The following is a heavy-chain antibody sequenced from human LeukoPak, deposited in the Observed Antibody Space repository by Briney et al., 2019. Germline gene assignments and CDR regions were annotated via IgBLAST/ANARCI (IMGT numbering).Heavy chain of an antibody. CDR1: GFIFSSYW. CDR2: INTDGSST. Sequence: GGSLRLSCAASGFIFSSYWMHWVRHAPGKGLAWVSRINTDGSSTSYADSVKGRFTISRDNARNTLYLQMNSLRVEDTAVYYCVAAGTFDYWGQGTLVAVSS. V-gene: IGHV3-74*01. J-gene: IGHJ4*02. D-gene: IGHD6-13*01. CDR3: VAAGTFDY.